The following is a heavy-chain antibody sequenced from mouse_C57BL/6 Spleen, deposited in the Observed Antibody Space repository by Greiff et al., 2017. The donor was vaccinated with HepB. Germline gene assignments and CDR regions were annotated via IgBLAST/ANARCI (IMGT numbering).Heavy chain of an antibody. Sequence: QVQLQQSGAELVKPGASVKMSCKASGYTFTSYWITWVKQRPGQGLEWIGDIYPGSGSTNYNEKFKSKATLTVDTSSSTAYMQLSSLTSEDSAVYYCARSIYYGNYEAWFAYWGQGTLVTVSA. CDR3: ARSIYYGNYEAWFAY. J-gene: IGHJ3*01. V-gene: IGHV1-55*01. D-gene: IGHD2-1*01. CDR1: GYTFTSYW. CDR2: IYPGSGST.